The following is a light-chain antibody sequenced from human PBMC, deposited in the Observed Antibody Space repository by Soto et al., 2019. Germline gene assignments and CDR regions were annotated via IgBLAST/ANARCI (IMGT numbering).Light chain of an antibody. CDR3: QPSFVSPWT. Sequence: DIQMTQSPSSLSASVGDRVTISCRSSQNIHKYLNWYQQRPGKAPNLLVYEATSLETGVSSKFSGSGSGTEFTLTINTLQPEDFATYYCQPSFVSPWTFGQGTNIEI. CDR1: QNIHKY. V-gene: IGKV1-39*01. J-gene: IGKJ1*01. CDR2: EAT.